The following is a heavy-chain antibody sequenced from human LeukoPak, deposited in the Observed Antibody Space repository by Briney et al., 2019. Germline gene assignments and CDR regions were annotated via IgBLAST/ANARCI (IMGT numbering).Heavy chain of an antibody. Sequence: SETLSLTCTVSGGSISNYYWSWIRQPPGKGLEWIGYIYYSGSTNYNPSLKSRVTISVDTSKNQFSLKLSSVTAADTAVYYCARETYYYDSSGLVHWFDPWGQGTLVTVSS. CDR1: GGSISNYY. CDR3: ARETYYYDSSGLVHWFDP. J-gene: IGHJ5*02. D-gene: IGHD3-22*01. V-gene: IGHV4-59*01. CDR2: IYYSGST.